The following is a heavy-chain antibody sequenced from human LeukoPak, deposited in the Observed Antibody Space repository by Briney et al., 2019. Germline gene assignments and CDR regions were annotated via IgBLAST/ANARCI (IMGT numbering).Heavy chain of an antibody. CDR2: ISYDGSNK. V-gene: IGHV3-30-3*01. CDR1: GFTFSSYA. D-gene: IGHD3-22*01. Sequence: GGSLRLSCAASGFTFSSYAMRWVRQAPGKGLEWVAVISYDGSNKYYADSVKGRFTISRDNSKNTLYLQMNSLRAEDAAVYYCARDETSDSSGDDYWGQGTLVTVSS. CDR3: ARDETSDSSGDDY. J-gene: IGHJ4*02.